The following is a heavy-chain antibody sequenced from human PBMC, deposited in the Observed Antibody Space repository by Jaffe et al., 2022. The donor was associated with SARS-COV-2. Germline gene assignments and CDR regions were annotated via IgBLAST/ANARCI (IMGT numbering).Heavy chain of an antibody. D-gene: IGHD2-8*02. CDR3: ARAGPGGTYFEY. CDR2: ISYDGSNK. Sequence: QVQLVESGGGVVQPGRSLRLSCAASGFTFSSYAMHWVRQAPGKGLEWVAVISYDGSNKYYADSVKGRFTISRDNSKNTLYLQMNSLRAEDTAVYYCARAGPGGTYFEYWGQGTLVTVSS. CDR1: GFTFSSYA. J-gene: IGHJ4*02. V-gene: IGHV3-30*04.